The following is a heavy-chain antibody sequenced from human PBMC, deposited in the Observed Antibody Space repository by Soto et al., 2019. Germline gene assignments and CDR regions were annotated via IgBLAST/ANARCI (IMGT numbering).Heavy chain of an antibody. CDR1: GFTFSSYG. Sequence: GGSLRLSCAASGFTFSSYGMHWVRQAPGKGLEWVAVISYDGSNKYYADSVKGRFTISRDNSKNTLYLQMNSLRAEDTAVYYCAGGPTDFWSGYLHHIDYWGQGTLVTVSS. CDR2: ISYDGSNK. D-gene: IGHD3-3*01. CDR3: AGGPTDFWSGYLHHIDY. V-gene: IGHV3-30*03. J-gene: IGHJ4*02.